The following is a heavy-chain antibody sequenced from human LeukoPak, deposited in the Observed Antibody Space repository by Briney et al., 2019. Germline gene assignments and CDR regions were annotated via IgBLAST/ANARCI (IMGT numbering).Heavy chain of an antibody. Sequence: GGSLRLSCAASGFTFSSYGMHWVRQAPGKGLEWVAVIWYDGSNKYYADSVKGRFTISRDNSKNTLYLQMNSLRAEDTAVYYCARDLPATPGHSWFDPWGQGTLVTVSS. J-gene: IGHJ5*02. CDR3: ARDLPATPGHSWFDP. V-gene: IGHV3-33*01. D-gene: IGHD1-26*01. CDR2: IWYDGSNK. CDR1: GFTFSSYG.